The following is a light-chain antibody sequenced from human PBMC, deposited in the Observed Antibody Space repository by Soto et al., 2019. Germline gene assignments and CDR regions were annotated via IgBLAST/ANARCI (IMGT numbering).Light chain of an antibody. Sequence: EIVLTQSPGTLSLSPGERATLSCRASQSVSSSYLAWYQQKPGKAPSLLIYGASSRATGSHDRFSGRGSGTYFTLKSSRLEPEDFELKYCQQYGSSTRTFGQRNKVEIK. CDR2: GAS. V-gene: IGKV3-20*01. J-gene: IGKJ1*01. CDR3: QQYGSSTRT. CDR1: QSVSSSY.